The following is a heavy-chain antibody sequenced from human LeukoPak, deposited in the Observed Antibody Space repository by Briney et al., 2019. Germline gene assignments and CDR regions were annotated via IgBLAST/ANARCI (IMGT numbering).Heavy chain of an antibody. CDR2: IYSGGST. J-gene: IGHJ6*02. CDR3: ASRTYDFWSGYYSYYYYYGMDV. Sequence: GGSLRLSCAASGFTVSSNYMSWVRQAPGKRLEWVSVIYSGGSTYYADSVKGRFTISRDNSKNTLYLQMNSLRAEDTAVYYCASRTYDFWSGYYSYYYYYGMDVWGQGTTVTVSS. V-gene: IGHV3-66*01. D-gene: IGHD3-3*01. CDR1: GFTVSSNY.